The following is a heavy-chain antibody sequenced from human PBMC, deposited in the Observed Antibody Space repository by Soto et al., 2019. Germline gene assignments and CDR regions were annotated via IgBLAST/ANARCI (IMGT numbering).Heavy chain of an antibody. CDR1: GYSFIIYW. D-gene: IGHD2-2*01. CDR3: ARHAGYCSTTSCSQNGY. V-gene: IGHV5-51*01. CDR2: IYPGDSDT. J-gene: IGHJ4*02. Sequence: GESLKISCSGSGYSFIIYWIAWVRQVPGKGLEWMGIIYPGDSDTIYSPSFQGQVTFSADKSTNTAYLQWSSLKASDTATYYCARHAGYCSTTSCSQNGYWGQGTLVTVSS.